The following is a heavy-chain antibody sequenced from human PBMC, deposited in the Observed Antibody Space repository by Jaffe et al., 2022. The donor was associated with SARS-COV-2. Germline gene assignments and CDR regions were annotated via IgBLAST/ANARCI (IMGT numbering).Heavy chain of an antibody. V-gene: IGHV3-30*04. CDR3: ARDHGEYYYGSGIFHGHDNYYYYMDV. D-gene: IGHD3-10*01. Sequence: QVQLVESGGGVVQPGRSLRLSCAASGFTFSSYAMHWVRQAPGKGLEWVAVISYDGSNKYYADSVKGRFTISRDNSKNTLYLQMNSLRAEDTAVYYCARDHGEYYYGSGIFHGHDNYYYYMDVWGKGTTVTVSS. CDR1: GFTFSSYA. J-gene: IGHJ6*03. CDR2: ISYDGSNK.